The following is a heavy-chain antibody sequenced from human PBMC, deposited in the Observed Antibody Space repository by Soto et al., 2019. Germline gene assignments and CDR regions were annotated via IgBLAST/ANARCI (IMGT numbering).Heavy chain of an antibody. V-gene: IGHV3-48*02. D-gene: IGHD3-16*01. CDR2: IHGTRSII. Sequence: EVQLVESGGGLVQPGGSLKLSCAVSGFTFCSHAMNWVRQAPGKGLEWVAYIHGTRSIIYYADSVKGRFTISRDNAKNSLYLQMDSLRDEDTALYYCARDARNADYDYWGQGTLVTVSS. CDR3: ARDARNADYDY. CDR1: GFTFCSHA. J-gene: IGHJ4*02.